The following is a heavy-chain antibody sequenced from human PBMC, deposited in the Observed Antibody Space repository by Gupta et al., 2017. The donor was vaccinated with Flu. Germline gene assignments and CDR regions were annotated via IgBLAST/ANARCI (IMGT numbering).Heavy chain of an antibody. Sequence: QVPRRESGLGLVKPSEPMSLTCAVYGYTVSSGYYWGWFRPSPGKGLEWIGSGCHTGITMNNPSCQRRVTISVDTSKNQGSRKLSSVTAADTAVYYCGRANSFYYTGWYFLDYGGQGTLVTVSS. CDR1: GYTVSSGYY. CDR3: GRANSFYYTGWYFLDY. J-gene: IGHJ4*02. CDR2: GCHTGIT. V-gene: IGHV4-38-2*01. D-gene: IGHD3-3*01.